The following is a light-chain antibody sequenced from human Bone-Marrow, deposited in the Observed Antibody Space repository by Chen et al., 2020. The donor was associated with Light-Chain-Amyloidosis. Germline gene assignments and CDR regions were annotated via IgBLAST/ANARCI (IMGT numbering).Light chain of an antibody. CDR2: WAS. Sequence: DIVMTQSPDSLAVSLGESATINCKSSQNIFYNSNNKNYLSWYQQKPGQPPKLLIYWASTRESGVPNRFSGSGSGTDVTLTISSLQAEDVAVYSCQQDYYTPFTFGPGNKVDIK. J-gene: IGKJ3*01. CDR1: QNIFYNSNNKNY. CDR3: QQDYYTPFT. V-gene: IGKV4-1*01.